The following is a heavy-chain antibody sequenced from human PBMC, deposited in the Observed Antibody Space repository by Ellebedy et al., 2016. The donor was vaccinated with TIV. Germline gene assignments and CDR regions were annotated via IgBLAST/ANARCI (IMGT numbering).Heavy chain of an antibody. CDR3: ARELGYAGAFDI. CDR2: FYYSGST. CDR1: GCSISSGDYY. V-gene: IGHV4-30-4*01. J-gene: IGHJ3*02. D-gene: IGHD5-12*01. Sequence: MPSETLSLTCTVSGCSISSGDYYWSWIRQPPGKGLEWIGYFYYSGSTYYKSSLKSRLTISVDTSKNQFSLKLSSVTAADAAVYYCARELGYAGAFDIWGQGIMVTVSS.